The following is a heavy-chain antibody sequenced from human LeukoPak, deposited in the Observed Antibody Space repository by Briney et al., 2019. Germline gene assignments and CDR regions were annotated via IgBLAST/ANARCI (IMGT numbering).Heavy chain of an antibody. CDR2: INEDGGEK. CDR3: AAERRGSSYYDGKEAFDH. J-gene: IGHJ4*02. CDR1: SFTFNCW. D-gene: IGHD4-23*01. V-gene: IGHV3-7*01. Sequence: PGGSLRLSCVASSFTFNCWMSWLRQPPGRGPEWVANINEDGGEKHYADSVKGRFTITRDNAKNTLYLQINSLRAEDAAVYYCAAERRGSSYYDGKEAFDHWGQGTLVAVSS.